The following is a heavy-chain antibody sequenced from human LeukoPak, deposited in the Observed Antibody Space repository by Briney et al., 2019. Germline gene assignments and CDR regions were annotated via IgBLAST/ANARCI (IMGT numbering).Heavy chain of an antibody. CDR2: INHSGST. CDR1: GGSFSGYY. V-gene: IGHV4-34*01. D-gene: IGHD3-22*01. J-gene: IGHJ4*02. Sequence: SETLSLTCAVYGGSFSGYYWSWIRQPPGKGLEWIGEINHSGSTNYNPSLKSRVTISVDTSKNQSSLKLSSVTAADTAVYYCARDALDSSGYYSGIDYWGQGTLVTVSS. CDR3: ARDALDSSGYYSGIDY.